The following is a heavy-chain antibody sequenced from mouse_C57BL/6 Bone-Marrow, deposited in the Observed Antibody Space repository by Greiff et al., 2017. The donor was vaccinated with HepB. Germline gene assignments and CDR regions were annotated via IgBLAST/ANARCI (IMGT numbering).Heavy chain of an antibody. Sequence: QVQLQQSGAELVRPGTSVKVSCKASGYAFTNYLIEWVKQRPGQGLEWIGVINPGSGGTNYNEKFKGKATLTADKSSSTAYMQLSSLTSEDSAVYFCAIPLDGYYGWAWFAFWDQGTVVTVSA. V-gene: IGHV1-54*01. CDR3: AIPLDGYYGWAWFAF. CDR2: INPGSGGT. CDR1: GYAFTNYL. D-gene: IGHD2-3*01. J-gene: IGHJ3*01.